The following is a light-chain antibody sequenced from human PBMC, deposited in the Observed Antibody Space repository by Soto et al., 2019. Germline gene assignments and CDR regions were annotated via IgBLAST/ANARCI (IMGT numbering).Light chain of an antibody. CDR1: QRVSSY. Sequence: EIVLTQSPATLSLSPGERATRSCRASQRVSSYLAWYQQKPGQAPRLLIYDASNRATGIPARFSGSGSGTDFTLTISSLEPEDFAVYYCQQRSNWLLTFGGGTKVEIK. J-gene: IGKJ4*01. V-gene: IGKV3-11*01. CDR2: DAS. CDR3: QQRSNWLLT.